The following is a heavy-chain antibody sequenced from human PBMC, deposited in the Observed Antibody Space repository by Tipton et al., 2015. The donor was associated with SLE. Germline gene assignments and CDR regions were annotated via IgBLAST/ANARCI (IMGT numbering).Heavy chain of an antibody. J-gene: IGHJ4*02. CDR3: ARDRTGGAGFDY. CDR2: IYYSGST. Sequence: TLSLTCTVSGGSISSYYWSWIRQPLGKGLQWIGYIYYSGSTNYNPSLKSRVTISVDTSKKQFSLKLSSVTAADTAVYYCARDRTGGAGFDYWGQGTLVTVSS. CDR1: GGSISSYY. D-gene: IGHD1-1*01. V-gene: IGHV4-59*01.